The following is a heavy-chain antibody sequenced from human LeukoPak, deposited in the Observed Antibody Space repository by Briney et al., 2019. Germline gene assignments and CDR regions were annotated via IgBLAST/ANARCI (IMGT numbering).Heavy chain of an antibody. CDR2: ISAYNGNT. D-gene: IGHD5-18*01. Sequence: ASVSVSCKASGTFTDYSISWVRQAPGQGLEWMGWISAYNGNTNYAQKLQGRVTMTTDTSTSTAYMELRSLRSDDTAVYYCAREFLVDTAMVKFDYWGQGTLVTVSS. CDR3: AREFLVDTAMVKFDY. V-gene: IGHV1-18*01. J-gene: IGHJ4*02. CDR1: GTFTDYS.